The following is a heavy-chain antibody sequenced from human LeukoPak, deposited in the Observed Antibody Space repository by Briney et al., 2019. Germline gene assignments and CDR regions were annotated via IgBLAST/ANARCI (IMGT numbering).Heavy chain of an antibody. CDR3: ARARRACIGGRCYPDYNRFDP. J-gene: IGHJ5*02. D-gene: IGHD2-15*01. V-gene: IGHV3-48*03. CDR2: ISSSGSAI. CDR1: GFIFTSYE. Sequence: GGSLRLSYAASGFIFTSYEMNWVRQAPGKGLDWVSYISSSGSAIYYADSVRGRFTISRDNAKNSLYLQMNSLRAEYTAVYYWARARRACIGGRCYPDYNRFDPWGQGTLVTVSS.